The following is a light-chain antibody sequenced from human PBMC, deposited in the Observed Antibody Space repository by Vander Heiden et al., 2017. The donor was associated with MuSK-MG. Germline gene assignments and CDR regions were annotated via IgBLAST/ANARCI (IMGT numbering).Light chain of an antibody. J-gene: IGKJ2*01. CDR2: DAS. CDR1: QSVSSY. Sequence: EIVLTQSPATLSLSPGERATLSCRASQSVSSYLAWYQQKPGQAPRLLIYDASNRATGIPARFSGSGSGTDFTLTISSLEPADIAVYYCQQRRDWPRTFGQGTKMDIK. CDR3: QQRRDWPRT. V-gene: IGKV3-11*01.